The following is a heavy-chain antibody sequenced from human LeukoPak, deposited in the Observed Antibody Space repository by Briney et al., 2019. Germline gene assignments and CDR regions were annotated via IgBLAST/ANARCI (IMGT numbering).Heavy chain of an antibody. D-gene: IGHD1-7*01. J-gene: IGHJ4*02. Sequence: PGGSLRLSCAASGLTFRNYAMSWVRQAPGKGLEWVANIKQDGSEKDCVDSVKGRFTISRDNAKNSLYLQMNSLRAEDTAVYYCARGYGTYGYWGQGTLVTVSS. V-gene: IGHV3-7*04. CDR3: ARGYGTYGY. CDR2: IKQDGSEK. CDR1: GLTFRNYA.